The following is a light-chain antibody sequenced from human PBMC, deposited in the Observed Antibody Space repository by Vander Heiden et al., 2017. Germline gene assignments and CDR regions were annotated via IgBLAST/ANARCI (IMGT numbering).Light chain of an antibody. Sequence: QSALTQPASVSGSPGQSITISCTGTSSDVGSYNLVSWYHQHPGKAPKPMIYEGSSRPSGVSNRFSGSKSGNTASLTISGLQAEDEADYYCCSYAGSSTFLVVFGGGTKLTVL. CDR2: EGS. CDR1: SSDVGSYNL. J-gene: IGLJ2*01. CDR3: CSYAGSSTFLVV. V-gene: IGLV2-23*03.